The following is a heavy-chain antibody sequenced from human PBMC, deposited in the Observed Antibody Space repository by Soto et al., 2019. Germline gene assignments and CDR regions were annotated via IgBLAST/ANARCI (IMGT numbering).Heavy chain of an antibody. CDR1: GYTFTSYD. CDR2: MNPNSGNT. CDR3: ARAGRSWTRNWFDP. J-gene: IGHJ5*02. V-gene: IGHV1-8*01. Sequence: ASVKVSCKASGYTFTSYDINWVRQATGQGLEWMGWMNPNSGNTGYAQKFQGRVTMTRNTSISTAYMELSSLRSEDTAVYYCARAGRSWTRNWFDPWAQGTLVTVSS. D-gene: IGHD6-13*01.